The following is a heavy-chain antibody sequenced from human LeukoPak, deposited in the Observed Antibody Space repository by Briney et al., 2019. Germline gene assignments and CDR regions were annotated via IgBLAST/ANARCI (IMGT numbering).Heavy chain of an antibody. V-gene: IGHV4-34*01. CDR1: GGSFSGYY. J-gene: IGHJ5*02. D-gene: IGHD3-10*01. Sequence: SETLSLTCAVYGGSFSGYYWSWIRQPPGKGLEWIGGINHSGSTNYNPSLKSRVTISVDTSKNQFSLKLSSVTAADTAVYYCARGWLLLWFGEPRPFDPWGQGTLVTVSS. CDR2: INHSGST. CDR3: ARGWLLLWFGEPRPFDP.